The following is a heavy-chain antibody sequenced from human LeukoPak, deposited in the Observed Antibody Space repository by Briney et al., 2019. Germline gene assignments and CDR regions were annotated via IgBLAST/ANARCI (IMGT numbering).Heavy chain of an antibody. D-gene: IGHD6-19*01. Sequence: GGSLRLSCAASGFTFSSYGMHWVRQAPGKGLEWVSYISSSGSTIYYADSVKGRFTISRDNAKNSLYLQMNSLRAEDTAVYYCARDGYSSGWYDYWGQGTLVTVSS. J-gene: IGHJ4*02. V-gene: IGHV3-48*04. CDR2: ISSSGSTI. CDR1: GFTFSSYG. CDR3: ARDGYSSGWYDY.